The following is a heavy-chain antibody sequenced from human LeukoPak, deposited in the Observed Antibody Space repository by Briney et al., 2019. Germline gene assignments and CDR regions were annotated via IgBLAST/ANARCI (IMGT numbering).Heavy chain of an antibody. CDR2: IKQDGSEK. Sequence: GGSLRLSCAASGFTFSSSDMHWVRQAPGRGLEWVANIKQDGSEKYYVDSVKGRFTISRDNAKNSLYLQMNSLRTEDTAVYYCARGPPYGSGKFGPFDYWGQGTLVTVSS. V-gene: IGHV3-7*03. D-gene: IGHD3-10*01. J-gene: IGHJ4*02. CDR1: GFTFSSSD. CDR3: ARGPPYGSGKFGPFDY.